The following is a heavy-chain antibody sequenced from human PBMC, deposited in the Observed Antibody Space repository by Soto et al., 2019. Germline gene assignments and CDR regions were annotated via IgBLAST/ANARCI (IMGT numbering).Heavy chain of an antibody. Sequence: EVQLVESGGGLVQPGESLRLSCAASGFTFSSYWMHWVRQAPGKGLVWVSRINSDGSSTSYAGSVKGRFTISRDNAKNTLYLKMNSLRAEDRAVYYCVRPSLVVAPATREDYWGQGTLVTVSS. CDR2: INSDGSST. J-gene: IGHJ4*02. D-gene: IGHD2-8*02. V-gene: IGHV3-74*01. CDR1: GFTFSSYW. CDR3: VRPSLVVAPATREDY.